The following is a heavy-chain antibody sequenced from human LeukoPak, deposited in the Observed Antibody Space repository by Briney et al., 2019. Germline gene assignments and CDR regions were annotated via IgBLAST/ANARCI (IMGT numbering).Heavy chain of an antibody. CDR2: IYYSGST. D-gene: IGHD3-10*01. CDR1: GGSISSYY. CDR3: ARDYYYGSGSYILDV. Sequence: ETLSLTCTVSGGSISSYYWSWIRQPPGKGLEWIGHIYYSGSTNYNPSLKMRVTISVDTSKNQFSLKLSSVTAADTAVYYCARDYYYGSGSYILDVWGKGTTVTISS. J-gene: IGHJ6*04. V-gene: IGHV4-59*12.